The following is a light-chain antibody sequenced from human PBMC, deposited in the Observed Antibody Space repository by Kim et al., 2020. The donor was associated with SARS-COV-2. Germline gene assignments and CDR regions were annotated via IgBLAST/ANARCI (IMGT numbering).Light chain of an antibody. CDR1: RGFSSS. V-gene: IGKV3-11*01. CDR3: QQRSNWPPLT. J-gene: IGKJ4*01. Sequence: SPGEGATLSCRASRGFSSSLAWCPQKPGQAPRLLIYDASNRATGIPARFSGSGSGTDFTLTISSLEPEDFAVYYCQQRSNWPPLTFGGGTKVDIK. CDR2: DAS.